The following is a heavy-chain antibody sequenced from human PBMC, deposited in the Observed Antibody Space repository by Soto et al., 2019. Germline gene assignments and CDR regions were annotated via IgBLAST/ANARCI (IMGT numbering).Heavy chain of an antibody. CDR1: GYTFTNYA. CDR2: INAGNGNT. V-gene: IGHV1-3*05. Sequence: QVQLVQSGAEEKKPGASVKVSCKASGYTFTNYATHWVRQAPGQRLEWMGWINAGNGNTKYSQKFQGRVTITRDTSASTAYMELSSLRSEDTAVYYCARGSGYYRPDYWGQGTLVTVSS. D-gene: IGHD5-12*01. J-gene: IGHJ4*02. CDR3: ARGSGYYRPDY.